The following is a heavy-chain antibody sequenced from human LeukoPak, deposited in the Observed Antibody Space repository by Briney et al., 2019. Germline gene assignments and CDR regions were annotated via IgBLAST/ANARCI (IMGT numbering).Heavy chain of an antibody. V-gene: IGHV4-31*03. D-gene: IGHD3-22*01. CDR1: GGSISSGGYY. J-gene: IGHJ3*02. CDR2: IYYSGST. CDR3: AISIGSGHYYGAFDI. Sequence: PSETLSLTCTVSGGSISSGGYYWSWIRQHPGKGLEWIGYIYYSGSTYYNPSLKSRVTISVDTSKNQFSLKLSSVTAADTAVYYCAISIGSGHYYGAFDIWDQGTMVTVSS.